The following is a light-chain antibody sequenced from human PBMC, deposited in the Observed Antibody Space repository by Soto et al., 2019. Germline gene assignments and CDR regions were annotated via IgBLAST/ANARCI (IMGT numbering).Light chain of an antibody. CDR1: QSIDNW. Sequence: DIQMTQSPSFVSASVGDRVTITCRASQSIDNWLAWYQQKPGKAPKLLIYDASTLESGVSSGFSGSGSGTEFTLTISCLRPDDFATYCCQHYDTFPHTFGQGTKVDIK. CDR2: DAS. V-gene: IGKV1-5*01. J-gene: IGKJ2*01. CDR3: QHYDTFPHT.